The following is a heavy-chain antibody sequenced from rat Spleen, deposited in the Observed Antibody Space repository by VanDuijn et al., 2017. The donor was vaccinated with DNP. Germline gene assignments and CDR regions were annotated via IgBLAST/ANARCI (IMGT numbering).Heavy chain of an antibody. D-gene: IGHD1-12*02. CDR2: IIYDGSRT. J-gene: IGHJ1*01. CDR3: ATQDYYDGTYYYWYFDF. CDR1: GFTFSDYN. V-gene: IGHV5S10*01. Sequence: EVQLVESGGGLVQPGRSLKLSCAASGFTFSDYNMAWVRQAPKKGLEWVATIIYDGSRTYYRDSVKGRFTISRDNAKSTLYLQMDSLRSEDTATYYCATQDYYDGTYYYWYFDFWGPGTMVTVSS.